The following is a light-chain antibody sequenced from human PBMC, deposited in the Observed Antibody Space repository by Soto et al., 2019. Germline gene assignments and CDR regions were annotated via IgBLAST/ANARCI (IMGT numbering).Light chain of an antibody. V-gene: IGKV3-11*01. CDR3: QQRRDWPIT. J-gene: IGKJ4*01. CDR1: QNVVTS. Sequence: IVLTQSPATLSLSPGERATLSCRASQNVVTSLSWFQQKPGQVPRLLIYDASNRATGIPARFSGSGSGADFTLTIDSLEPEDFAVDYCQQRRDWPITFGGGTKVQIK. CDR2: DAS.